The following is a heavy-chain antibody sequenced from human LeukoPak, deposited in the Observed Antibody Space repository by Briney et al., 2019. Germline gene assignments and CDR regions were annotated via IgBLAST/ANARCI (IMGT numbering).Heavy chain of an antibody. Sequence: ASVKVSCKVPGYTVTEISIHWVRQSPGKGLEWMGGLDGENDQKVYAQQFQDRVTMSEDTSTDTAYMELSNLQPEDTAVYFCADFYTTSGFFYWGQGTLVTVSS. CDR1: GYTVTEIS. V-gene: IGHV1-24*01. CDR3: ADFYTTSGFFY. D-gene: IGHD3-3*01. J-gene: IGHJ4*02. CDR2: LDGENDQK.